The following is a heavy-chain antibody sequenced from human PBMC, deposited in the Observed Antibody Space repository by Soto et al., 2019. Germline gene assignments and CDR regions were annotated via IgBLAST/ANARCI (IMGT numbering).Heavy chain of an antibody. Sequence: QVQLVQSGAEVKKPGASVKVSCKASGFTFTGYYIHWVRQAPGQGFEWLGWINPNNDGTNYAQKFQGRVTMTSDTSISTVYMELSGLRSDDTAVYYCARVSGRSSDIVVVPAAAFDYWGQGTLVTVSS. CDR1: GFTFTGYY. J-gene: IGHJ4*02. CDR3: ARVSGRSSDIVVVPAAAFDY. CDR2: INPNNDGT. V-gene: IGHV1-2*02. D-gene: IGHD2-2*01.